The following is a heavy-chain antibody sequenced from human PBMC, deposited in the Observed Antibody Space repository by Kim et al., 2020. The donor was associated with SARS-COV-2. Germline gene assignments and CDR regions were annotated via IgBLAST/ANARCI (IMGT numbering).Heavy chain of an antibody. V-gene: IGHV4-39*01. CDR2: T. J-gene: IGHJ5*02. Sequence: TYSTPSLKSRVTISVDTSKNQFSLKLSSVTAADTAVYYCATKLPIWFDPWGQGTLVTVSS. CDR3: ATKLPIWFDP.